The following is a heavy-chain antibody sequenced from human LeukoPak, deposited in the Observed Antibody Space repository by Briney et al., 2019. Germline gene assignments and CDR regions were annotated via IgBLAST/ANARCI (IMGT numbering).Heavy chain of an antibody. CDR1: GFTFRTYA. Sequence: GGSLRLSCAASGFTFRTYAMYWVRQAPGKGLEWVAAISYDGSNKYYADSVKGRFTISRDNSNNTLHLQMNSLRAEDTANCAREAYSSSSATYFDYWGQGTLVTVSS. CDR3: EAYSSSSATYFDY. CDR2: ISYDGSNK. D-gene: IGHD6-6*01. V-gene: IGHV3-30-3*01. J-gene: IGHJ4*02.